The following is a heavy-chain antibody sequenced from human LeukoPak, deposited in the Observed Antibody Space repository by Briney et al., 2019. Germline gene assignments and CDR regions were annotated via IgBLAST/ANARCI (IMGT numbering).Heavy chain of an antibody. CDR3: ADPDSG. CDR1: GFTFSSYW. D-gene: IGHD6-19*01. Sequence: GGSLRLSCVASGFTFSSYWMSWVRQAPGKGLEWVANITPDGSQKYYVDSVRGRFTISRDNGKNSLYLQMNSLRAEDTAVYYCADPDSGWGQGTLVTVSS. CDR2: ITPDGSQK. V-gene: IGHV3-7*01. J-gene: IGHJ4*02.